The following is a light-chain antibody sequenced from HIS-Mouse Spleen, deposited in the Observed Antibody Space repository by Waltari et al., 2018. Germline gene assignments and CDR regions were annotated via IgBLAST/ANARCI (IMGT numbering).Light chain of an antibody. V-gene: IGLV2-23*01. CDR1: SSDVGSYNL. J-gene: IGLJ3*02. CDR3: CSYAGSSTYWV. CDR2: EGS. Sequence: QSALTQPASVSGSHGQSITISCTGTSSDVGSYNLVSWYQQQPGKAPKLMIYEGSKRPSGVSNRFSGSKSGNTASLTISGLQAEDEADYYCCSYAGSSTYWVFGGGTKLTVL.